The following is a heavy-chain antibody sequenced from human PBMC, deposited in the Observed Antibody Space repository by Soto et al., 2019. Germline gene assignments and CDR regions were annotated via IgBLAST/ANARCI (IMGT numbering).Heavy chain of an antibody. CDR1: GGSFSGYY. CDR2: INHSGST. V-gene: IGHV4-34*01. CDR3: ARAGGYSYGYSFLSRGMDV. J-gene: IGHJ6*02. Sequence: SETLSLTCAVYGGSFSGYYWSWIRQPPGKGLEWIGEINHSGSTNYNPSLKSRVTISVDTSKNQFSLKLSSVTAADTAVYYCARAGGYSYGYSFLSRGMDVWGQGTTVTVSS. D-gene: IGHD5-18*01.